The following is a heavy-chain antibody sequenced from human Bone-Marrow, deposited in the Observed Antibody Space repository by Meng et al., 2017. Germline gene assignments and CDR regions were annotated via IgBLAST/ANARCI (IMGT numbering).Heavy chain of an antibody. CDR3: ARGYTYYYDSSGYYPDYYYYGMDV. CDR2: IYYSGST. J-gene: IGHJ6*02. Sequence: GSLRLSCTVSGGSISSSSYYWGWIRQPPGKGLEWIGSIYYSGSTYYNPSLKSRVTISVDTSKNQFSLKLSSVTAADTAVYYCARGYTYYYDSSGYYPDYYYYGMDVWGQGTTVTVSS. D-gene: IGHD3-22*01. CDR1: GGSISSSSYY. V-gene: IGHV4-39*07.